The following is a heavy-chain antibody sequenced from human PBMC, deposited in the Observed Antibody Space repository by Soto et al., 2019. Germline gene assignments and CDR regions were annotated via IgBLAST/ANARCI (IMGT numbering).Heavy chain of an antibody. CDR2: ISYDGSNK. V-gene: IGHV3-30*18. J-gene: IGHJ6*02. CDR1: GFTFSSYG. CDR3: AKLIFYSSSSPYYYYYGMDV. D-gene: IGHD6-6*01. Sequence: GGSLRLSCAASGFTFSSYGMHLVRQAHGKGLEWVAVISYDGSNKYYADSVKGRFTISRDNSKNTLYLQMNSLRAEDTAVYYCAKLIFYSSSSPYYYYYGMDVWGQGTTVTVSS.